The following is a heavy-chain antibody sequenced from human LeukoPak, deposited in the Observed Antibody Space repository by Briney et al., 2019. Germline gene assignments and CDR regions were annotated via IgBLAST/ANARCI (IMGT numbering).Heavy chain of an antibody. D-gene: IGHD3-22*01. CDR2: INHSGST. J-gene: IGHJ4*02. V-gene: IGHV4-34*01. Sequence: NPSETLSLTCAVYGGSFSGYYWSWIRQPPGKGLEWIGEINHSGSTNYNPSLKSRVTISVDTSKNQFSLKLSSVTAADTAVYYCARESYDSSGYYYPFDYWGQGTLVTVSS. CDR1: GGSFSGYY. CDR3: ARESYDSSGYYYPFDY.